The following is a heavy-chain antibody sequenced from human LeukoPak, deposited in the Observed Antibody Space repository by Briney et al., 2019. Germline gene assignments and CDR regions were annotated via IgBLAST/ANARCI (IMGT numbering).Heavy chain of an antibody. Sequence: GGSLRISCAASGFTFGSYGMHWVRQAPGKGLEWVTFIHYDGINKYYTDSVKGRFAISRDISKNTLYLQMNSLRAEDTAVYFCAKASYSGYDPIDSWGQGTLVTVSS. J-gene: IGHJ4*02. D-gene: IGHD5-12*01. CDR1: GFTFGSYG. V-gene: IGHV3-30*02. CDR3: AKASYSGYDPIDS. CDR2: IHYDGINK.